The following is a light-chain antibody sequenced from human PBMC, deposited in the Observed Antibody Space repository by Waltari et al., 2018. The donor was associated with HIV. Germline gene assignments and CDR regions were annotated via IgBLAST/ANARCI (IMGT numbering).Light chain of an antibody. CDR3: HSRDSSGNHL. V-gene: IGLV3-19*01. CDR1: SLKNYS. CDR2: AKI. J-gene: IGLJ2*01. Sequence: SSELTQDPAVSVALGQTVSITCQGDSLKNYSANWYHQKPGQAPVLVIYAKINRPSGIPDRFSGSGSGNTASLTITGAQAEDEGDYYCHSRDSSGNHLFGGGTKVTVL.